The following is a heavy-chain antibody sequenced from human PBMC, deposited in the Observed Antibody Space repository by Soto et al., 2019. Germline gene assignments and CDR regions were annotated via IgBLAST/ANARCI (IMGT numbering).Heavy chain of an antibody. D-gene: IGHD3-9*01. CDR1: GDSLGDYY. CDR2: VSSSGNT. Sequence: TSETLSLTXTVSGDSLGDYYWFWIRQPVGKGLEWIGRVSSSGNTNANPTLNSRATMSIDTSKNQFSLRLRSVTAADTAVYYCARADYEILTGSYAMDVWGQGTTVTVSS. J-gene: IGHJ6*02. V-gene: IGHV4-4*07. CDR3: ARADYEILTGSYAMDV.